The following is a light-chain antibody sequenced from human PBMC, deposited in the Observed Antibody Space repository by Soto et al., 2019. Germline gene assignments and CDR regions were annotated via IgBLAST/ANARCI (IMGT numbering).Light chain of an antibody. J-gene: IGLJ3*02. Sequence: QSVLTQPPSVSGAPGQSVTISCTGCSSNIGAGYDVHWYQQLPGTAPKLLIYGNSNRPSGVPDRFSGSKSGTSASLAITGLQAEDEADYDCQSYDSRLGVFGGGTKLTV. CDR3: QSYDSRLGV. CDR2: GNS. V-gene: IGLV1-40*01. CDR1: SSNIGAGYD.